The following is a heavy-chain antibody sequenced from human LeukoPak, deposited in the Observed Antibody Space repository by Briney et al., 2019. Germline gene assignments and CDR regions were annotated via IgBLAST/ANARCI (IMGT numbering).Heavy chain of an antibody. CDR3: ATTYYYVSSGQLFDY. V-gene: IGHV3-21*01. CDR1: GFTFSTYR. D-gene: IGHD3-22*01. J-gene: IGHJ4*02. CDR2: ISTSSSDI. Sequence: PGGSLRLSCAASGFTFSTYRMNWVRQAPGKGLEWVSSISTSSSDISYADSLKGRFAISRDNPNNSLCLQMNSLRAEDTAVYYCATTYYYVSSGQLFDYWGQGTLVTVSS.